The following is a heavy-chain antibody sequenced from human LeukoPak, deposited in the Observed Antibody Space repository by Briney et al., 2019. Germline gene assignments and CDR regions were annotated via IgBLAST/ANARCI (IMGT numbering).Heavy chain of an antibody. D-gene: IGHD4-17*01. CDR1: GFTFSTYT. V-gene: IGHV3-21*01. J-gene: IGHJ4*02. Sequence: TGGSLRLSCAASGFTFSTYTMNWVRQAPGKGLEWDSSISGSSNSIYYTDSVKGRFTISRDNARNSLYLQMNSLRAEDTAVYYCARDLYGDFSFDYWGQGTLVTVSS. CDR3: ARDLYGDFSFDY. CDR2: ISGSSNSI.